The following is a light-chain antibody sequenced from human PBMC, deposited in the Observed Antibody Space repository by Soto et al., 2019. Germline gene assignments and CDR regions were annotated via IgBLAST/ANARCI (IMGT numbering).Light chain of an antibody. CDR2: GAS. J-gene: IGKJ1*01. CDR3: QQYGSSPWT. V-gene: IGKV3-20*01. CDR1: QSVSSSY. Sequence: EIVLTQSPGTLSLSPGERATLSCRASQSVSSSYLAWYQQKPGQAPRLLIYGASSRATGIPDRFSGSGSGTDFPLTISRLETEDFAVYYCQQYGSSPWTFGQVTKVEIK.